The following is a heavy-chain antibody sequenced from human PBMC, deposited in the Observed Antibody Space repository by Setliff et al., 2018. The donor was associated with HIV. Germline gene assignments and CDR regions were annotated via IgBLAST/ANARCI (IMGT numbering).Heavy chain of an antibody. CDR1: GGSFGDHF. CDR2: IHHTGGT. D-gene: IGHD3-3*01. CDR3: AREKSITSAWYGGYYFDY. Sequence: SETLSLTCTVYGGSFGDHFWNWIRQSPGKGLEWIGEIHHTGGTKYNPSLRSRSTISLDRSKNQFSLKLTSVTAADTAVYFCAREKSITSAWYGGYYFDYWGQGTTVTVSS. V-gene: IGHV4-34*01. J-gene: IGHJ4*02.